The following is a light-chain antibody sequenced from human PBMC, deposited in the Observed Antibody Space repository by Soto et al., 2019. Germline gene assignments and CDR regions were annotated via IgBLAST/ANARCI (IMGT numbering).Light chain of an antibody. CDR3: HQYDTSPWT. V-gene: IGKV3-20*01. CDR1: QSVSSNF. J-gene: IGKJ1*01. CDR2: GAS. Sequence: EIVLTQSPGTLSLSPGERATLSYRASQSVSSNFLAWYQQKPGQAPRLLIYGASSRAIGIPDRFSGSGSGTDFTLTISRLEPEDFAVYYCHQYDTSPWTFGQGTKVEIK.